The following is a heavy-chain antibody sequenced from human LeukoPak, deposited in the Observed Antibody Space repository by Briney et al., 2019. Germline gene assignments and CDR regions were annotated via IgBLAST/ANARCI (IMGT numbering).Heavy chain of an antibody. J-gene: IGHJ6*02. D-gene: IGHD2-15*01. CDR3: ARVSRSGQDYYYYYGMDV. CDR1: GYTFTSYY. CDR2: INPSGGST. V-gene: IGHV1-46*01. Sequence: GASVKVSCKASGYTFTSYYMHWVRQAPGQGLEWMGIINPSGGSTSYAQKFQGRVTMTRDTSTSTVYMELSSLRSEDTAVYYCARVSRSGQDYYYYYGMDVWGQGTTVTVSS.